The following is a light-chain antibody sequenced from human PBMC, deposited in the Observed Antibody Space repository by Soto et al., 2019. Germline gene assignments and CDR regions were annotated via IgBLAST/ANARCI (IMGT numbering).Light chain of an antibody. Sequence: EIVLTQSPATLSLSPGERATLSCRASQNVANYLDWYQQTPGQAPRLLIYESSNRATGIAARFSGSGSGTDFTLTISSLEPEDFAVYYCQQYGSSRTFGQGTRLEI. CDR2: ESS. CDR1: QNVANY. J-gene: IGKJ5*01. CDR3: QQYGSSRT. V-gene: IGKV3-11*01.